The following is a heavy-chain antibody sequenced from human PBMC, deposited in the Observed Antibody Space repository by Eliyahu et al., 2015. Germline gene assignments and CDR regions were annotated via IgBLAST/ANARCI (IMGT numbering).Heavy chain of an antibody. V-gene: IGHV4-4*07. CDR3: ARDGSSGSYRPFDY. J-gene: IGHJ4*02. D-gene: IGHD1-26*01. CDR2: IYASGST. Sequence: QVQLQESGPGLVKPSXTLSLTCTVSGXSISSYYWSWIRQPAGKGLEWIGRIYASGSTNYNPSLKSRVTMSVDTSKNQFSLKLSSVTAADTAVYYCARDGSSGSYRPFDYWGQGTLVTVSS. CDR1: GXSISSYY.